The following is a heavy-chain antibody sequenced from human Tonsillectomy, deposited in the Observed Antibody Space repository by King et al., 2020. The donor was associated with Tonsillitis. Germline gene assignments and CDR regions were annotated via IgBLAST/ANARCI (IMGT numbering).Heavy chain of an antibody. V-gene: IGHV5-51*01. Sequence: VQLVESGAEVKKPGESLKISCKGSGYSFTSYWIGWVRQMPGKGLEWMGIIYPGDSDTRYRPSFQGQVTISADKSISTAYLQWSSLKASDTAMYYCAGLVAASGTPRWEWFDPWGQGTLVTVSS. J-gene: IGHJ5*02. CDR2: IYPGDSDT. CDR1: GYSFTSYW. CDR3: AGLVAASGTPRWEWFDP. D-gene: IGHD6-13*01.